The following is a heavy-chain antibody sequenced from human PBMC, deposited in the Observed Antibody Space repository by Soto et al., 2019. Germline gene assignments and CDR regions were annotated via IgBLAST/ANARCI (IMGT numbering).Heavy chain of an antibody. CDR2: INPNSGGT. V-gene: IGHV1-2*04. J-gene: IGHJ6*02. Sequence: RASVKVSCKASGYTFTGYYMHWVRQAPGQGLEWMGWINPNSGGTNYAQKFQGWVTMTRDTSISTAYMELSRLRSDDTAVYYCARELLYCSGGSCYPNYYYYYGMDVWGQGTTVTVSS. CDR1: GYTFTGYY. CDR3: ARELLYCSGGSCYPNYYYYYGMDV. D-gene: IGHD2-15*01.